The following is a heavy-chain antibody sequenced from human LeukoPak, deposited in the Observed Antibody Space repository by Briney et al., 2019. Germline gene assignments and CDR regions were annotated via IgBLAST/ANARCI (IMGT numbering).Heavy chain of an antibody. D-gene: IGHD1-26*01. CDR3: AKDSTKWDLLPGYMDV. V-gene: IGHV3-23*01. J-gene: IGHJ6*03. CDR1: GLTISSCA. CDR2: ISGSGGST. Sequence: GGSLRLSCAASGLTISSCAMSWVRQAPGKGLECVSEISGSGGSTSYADSVKGRFTISRDNSKNTLYLQMNSLRAEDTAVYYCAKDSTKWDLLPGYMDVWGKGTTVTVSS.